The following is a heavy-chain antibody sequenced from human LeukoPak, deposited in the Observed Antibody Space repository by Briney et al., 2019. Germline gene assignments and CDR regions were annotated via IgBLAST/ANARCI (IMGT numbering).Heavy chain of an antibody. J-gene: IGHJ6*03. V-gene: IGHV4-4*07. Sequence: SESLSLTCTVSGGSISSYYWSWIRQPAGKGLEWIGRIYTSGSTNYNPSLKSRVTMSVDTSKNQFSLKLSSVTAADTAVYYCARDQDIVVVVAGSDYYYYYMDVWGKGTTVTVSS. D-gene: IGHD2-15*01. CDR1: GGSISSYY. CDR3: ARDQDIVVVVAGSDYYYYYMDV. CDR2: IYTSGST.